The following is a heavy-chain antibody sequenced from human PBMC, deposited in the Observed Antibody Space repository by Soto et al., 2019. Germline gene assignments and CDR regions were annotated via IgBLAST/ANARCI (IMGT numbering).Heavy chain of an antibody. D-gene: IGHD2-15*01. CDR1: GDSVSSNSAA. V-gene: IGHV6-1*01. Sequence: SQTLSLTCAISGDSVSSNSAAWNCIRQSPSRGLEWLGRTYYRSKWYNDYAVSVKSRITINPDTSKNQFSLQLNSVTPEDTAVYYCARVGRGWGYCSGGSCYPPYYYYMDVLGKGTTVTVS. CDR3: ARVGRGWGYCSGGSCYPPYYYYMDV. J-gene: IGHJ6*03. CDR2: TYYRSKWYN.